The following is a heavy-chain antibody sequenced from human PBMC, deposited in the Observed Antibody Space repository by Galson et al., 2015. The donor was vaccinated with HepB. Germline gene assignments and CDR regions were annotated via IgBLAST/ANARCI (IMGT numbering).Heavy chain of an antibody. CDR1: GFTFGDYH. Sequence: SLRLSCAASGFTFGDYHMTWIRQAPGKGLEWISFIGHRGISISYADSVKGRFTVSRDNTQNLLYLQVSSLRVEDTAVYYCARTSGRGYSNWFDPWGQGTLVTVSS. CDR3: ARTSGRGYSNWFDP. D-gene: IGHD5-18*01. CDR2: IGHRGISI. J-gene: IGHJ5*02. V-gene: IGHV3-11*01.